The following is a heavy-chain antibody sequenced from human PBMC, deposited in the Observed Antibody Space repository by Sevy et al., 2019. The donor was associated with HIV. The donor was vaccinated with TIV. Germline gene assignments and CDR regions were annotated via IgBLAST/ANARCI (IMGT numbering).Heavy chain of an antibody. D-gene: IGHD2-21*01. V-gene: IGHV3-13*01. J-gene: IGHJ3*02. CDR1: GFTFSSYD. CDR2: IGTAGDT. CDR3: ARGAYGRAFDI. Sequence: GGSLRLSCAASGFTFSSYDMHWVRQATGKGLEWVSAIGTAGDTYYPGSVKGRFTISRENAKNPLYLQMNSLRAGDTAVYYCARGAYGRAFDIWGQGTMVTVSS.